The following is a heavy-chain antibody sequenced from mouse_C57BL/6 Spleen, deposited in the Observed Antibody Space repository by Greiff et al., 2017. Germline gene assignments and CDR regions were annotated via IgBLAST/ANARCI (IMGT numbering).Heavy chain of an antibody. D-gene: IGHD2-5*01. J-gene: IGHJ4*01. Sequence: EVMLVESGEGLVKPGGSLKLSCAASGFTFSSYAMSWVRQTPEKRLEWVAYISSGGDYIYYADTVKGRFTISRDNARNTLYLQMSSLKSEDTAMYYCTREGDYSNLYAMDYWGQGTSVTVSS. CDR1: GFTFSSYA. CDR3: TREGDYSNLYAMDY. V-gene: IGHV5-9-1*02. CDR2: ISSGGDYI.